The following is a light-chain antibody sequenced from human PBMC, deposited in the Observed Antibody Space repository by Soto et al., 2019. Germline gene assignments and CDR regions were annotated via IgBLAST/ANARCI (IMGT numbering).Light chain of an antibody. CDR1: SSNVGTYNL. V-gene: IGLV2-23*01. CDR2: EGS. Sequence: QSALTQPASVSGSPGQSITISCAGTSSNVGTYNLVSWYQQHPGKAPKLIIYEGSKRPSGVSNRFSGSKSGNTASLTISGLQADDESDYYGCSYAGSYTWVFGGGTKLTVL. J-gene: IGLJ3*02. CDR3: CSYAGSYTWV.